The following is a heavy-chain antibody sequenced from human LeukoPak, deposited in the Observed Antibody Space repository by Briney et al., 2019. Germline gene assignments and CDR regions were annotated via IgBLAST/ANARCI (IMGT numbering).Heavy chain of an antibody. CDR2: INPNSGGT. Sequence: ASVKVSCKASGYTFTGYYMHWVRQAPGQGLEWMGWINPNSGGTNYAQRFQGRVTMTRDTSISTAYMELSRLRSDDTAVYYCARGYSSSHHYYYYYYMDVWGKGTTVTVSS. V-gene: IGHV1-2*02. CDR1: GYTFTGYY. D-gene: IGHD6-6*01. CDR3: ARGYSSSHHYYYYYYMDV. J-gene: IGHJ6*03.